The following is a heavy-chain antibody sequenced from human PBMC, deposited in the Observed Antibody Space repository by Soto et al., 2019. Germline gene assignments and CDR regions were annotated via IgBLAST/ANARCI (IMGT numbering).Heavy chain of an antibody. D-gene: IGHD6-19*01. V-gene: IGHV3-23*01. CDR1: GFTFSSYA. Sequence: GGSLRLSXAASGFTFSSYAMSWVRQAPGKGLEWVSAISGSGGSTYYADSVKGRFTISRDNSKNTLYLQMNSLRAEDTAVYYCAKVGQWLVRRYFDYWGQGTLVTVS. CDR2: ISGSGGST. CDR3: AKVGQWLVRRYFDY. J-gene: IGHJ4*02.